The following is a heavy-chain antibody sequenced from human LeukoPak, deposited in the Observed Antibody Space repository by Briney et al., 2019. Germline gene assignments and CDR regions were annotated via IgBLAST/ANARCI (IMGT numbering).Heavy chain of an antibody. CDR1: GFTFSNAW. CDR3: ATLPSVTGYIGLQAPYGMDV. V-gene: IGHV3-15*01. J-gene: IGHJ6*02. CDR2: IKSKTDGGTT. Sequence: PGGSLRLSCAASGFTFSNAWMSWVRQAPGKGLEWVGRIKSKTDGGTTDYAAPVKGRFTISRDDSKNTLYLQMNSLKTEDTAVYYCATLPSVTGYIGLQAPYGMDVWGQGTTVTVSS. D-gene: IGHD3-9*01.